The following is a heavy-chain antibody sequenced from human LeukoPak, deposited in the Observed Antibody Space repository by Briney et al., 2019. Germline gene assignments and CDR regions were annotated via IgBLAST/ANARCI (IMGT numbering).Heavy chain of an antibody. CDR2: INPNTGGT. V-gene: IGHV1-2*02. CDR1: GYTFTDYY. Sequence: APVTVSCKASGYTFTDYYIHCVRQAPGQGLEWMGWINPNTGGTNYAQKFQGRVTMTRDTSITTAYMELSSLTSDDTAVYYCARGIAAAPWGQGTLVTVSS. CDR3: ARGIAAAP. D-gene: IGHD6-13*01. J-gene: IGHJ5*02.